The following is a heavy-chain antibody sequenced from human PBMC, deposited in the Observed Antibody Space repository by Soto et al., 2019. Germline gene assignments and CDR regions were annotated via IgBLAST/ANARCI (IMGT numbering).Heavy chain of an antibody. CDR3: ARDVVRSGYMWVRGYYFDY. Sequence: ASVKVSCSAFGYTFTGYYMHGVRQAPGQGLEWMGWINPNSGGTNYAQKFQGRVTMTRDTSISTAYMELSRLRSDDTAVYYCARDVVRSGYMWVRGYYFDYWSQGTLVTVSS. V-gene: IGHV1-2*02. D-gene: IGHD3-22*01. CDR2: INPNSGGT. J-gene: IGHJ4*02. CDR1: GYTFTGYY.